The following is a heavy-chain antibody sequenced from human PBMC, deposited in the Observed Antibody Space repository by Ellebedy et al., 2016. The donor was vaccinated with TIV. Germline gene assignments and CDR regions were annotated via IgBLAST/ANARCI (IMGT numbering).Heavy chain of an antibody. CDR1: GFTVSSSY. CDR2: ISAGGNT. Sequence: GGSLRLSCAASGFTVSSSYMNWVRQAPGKGLEWVSGISAGGNTYYADSVKGRFTISRDNSKNTLYLQMNSLRAEDTAVYYCAKGTLSFPSTYYSSGWLNYYYYGMDVWGQGTTVTVSS. V-gene: IGHV3-53*01. J-gene: IGHJ6*02. D-gene: IGHD6-19*01. CDR3: AKGTLSFPSTYYSSGWLNYYYYGMDV.